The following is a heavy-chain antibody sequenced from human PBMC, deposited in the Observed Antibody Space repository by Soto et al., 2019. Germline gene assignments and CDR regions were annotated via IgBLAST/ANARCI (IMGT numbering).Heavy chain of an antibody. CDR2: IYYSGST. V-gene: IGHV4-59*01. CDR3: ARTIYSYGPRFDY. CDR1: GGSISSYY. Sequence: TSETLSLTCTVSGGSISSYYWSWIRQPPGKGLEWIGYIYYSGSTNYNPSLKSRVTISVDTSKNQFSLKLSSVTAADTAVYYCARTIYSYGPRFDYWGQGTLVTVSS. D-gene: IGHD5-18*01. J-gene: IGHJ4*02.